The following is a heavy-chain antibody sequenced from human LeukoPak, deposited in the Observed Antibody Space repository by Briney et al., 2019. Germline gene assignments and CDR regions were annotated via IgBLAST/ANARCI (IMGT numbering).Heavy chain of an antibody. J-gene: IGHJ4*02. D-gene: IGHD3-10*01. CDR2: INWNGGST. Sequence: PGGSLRLSCAASGFTFDDYGMSWVRQAPGKGQEWVSGINWNGGSTGYADSVKGRFTISRDNAKNSLYLQMNSLRAEDTALYYCAREPYGSGSYGVDYWGQGTLVTVSS. V-gene: IGHV3-20*04. CDR3: AREPYGSGSYGVDY. CDR1: GFTFDDYG.